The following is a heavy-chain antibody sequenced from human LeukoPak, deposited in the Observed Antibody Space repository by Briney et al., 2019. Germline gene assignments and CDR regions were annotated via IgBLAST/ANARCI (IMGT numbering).Heavy chain of an antibody. Sequence: GGSLRLSCAASGFTFSSYAMHWVRQAPGKGLEWEAVISYDGSNKYYADSGKGRFTISRDNSKNTLYLQMNSLRAEDTAVYYCARDSIGENYDILTGYYTGGFDYWGQGTLVTVSS. D-gene: IGHD3-9*01. CDR1: GFTFSSYA. CDR3: ARDSIGENYDILTGYYTGGFDY. J-gene: IGHJ4*02. CDR2: ISYDGSNK. V-gene: IGHV3-30*04.